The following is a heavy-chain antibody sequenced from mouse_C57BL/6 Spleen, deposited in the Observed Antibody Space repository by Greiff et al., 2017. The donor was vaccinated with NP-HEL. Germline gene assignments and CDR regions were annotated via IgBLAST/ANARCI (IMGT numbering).Heavy chain of an antibody. CDR2: IYPGSGNT. CDR1: GYSFTSYY. Sequence: VQLQQPGPELVKPGASVKISCKASGYSFTSYYIHWVKQRPGQGLEWIGWIYPGSGNTKYNEKFKGKATLTADTSSSTAYMQLSSLTSEDSAVYYCARGGSDCAMDYWGQGTSVTVSS. V-gene: IGHV1-66*01. J-gene: IGHJ4*01. CDR3: ARGGSDCAMDY.